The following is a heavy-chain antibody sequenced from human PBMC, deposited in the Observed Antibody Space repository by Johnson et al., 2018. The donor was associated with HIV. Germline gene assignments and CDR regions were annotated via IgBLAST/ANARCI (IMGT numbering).Heavy chain of an antibody. D-gene: IGHD3-22*01. V-gene: IGHV3-30*02. CDR3: AKGFYDSSGTDSFHI. CDR2: IRYDGSNK. CDR1: GFTFSSYG. Sequence: QVQLVESGGGVVQPGGSLRLSCAASGFTFSSYGMHWVRQAPGKGLEWVAFIRYDGSNKYYADSVKGRFTISRDNSKKTLYLQMNSLRAEDTAVYYCAKGFYDSSGTDSFHIWGQGTMVTVSS. J-gene: IGHJ3*02.